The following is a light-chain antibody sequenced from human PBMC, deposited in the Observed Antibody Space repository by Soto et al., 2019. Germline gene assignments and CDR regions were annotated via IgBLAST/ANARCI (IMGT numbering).Light chain of an antibody. CDR2: GAS. Sequence: EIVLTQSPGTLSFSPGERATLSCRGIQSVSSSYLAWYQQKPGQAPRLLIYGASSRATGIPDRFSGSGSGTDFTLTITRLEPEDFAVYYCQQYGSSPRLTFGGGTKVDIK. V-gene: IGKV3-20*01. CDR1: QSVSSSY. J-gene: IGKJ4*01. CDR3: QQYGSSPRLT.